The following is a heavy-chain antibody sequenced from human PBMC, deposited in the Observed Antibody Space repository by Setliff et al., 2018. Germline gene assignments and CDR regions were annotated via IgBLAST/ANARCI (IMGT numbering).Heavy chain of an antibody. V-gene: IGHV3-23*01. Sequence: PGGSLRLSCAASGFTFSSYALSWVRQAPGKGLEWVSAISGSGGRTFYEDSVKGRVTISRDNSKNTLYPQMNSLRAEDTAVSYCAKDNAFSSSWYYYYYYIDVWGKGTTVTVSS. CDR2: ISGSGGRT. J-gene: IGHJ6*03. CDR1: GFTFSSYA. CDR3: AKDNAFSSSWYYYYYYIDV. D-gene: IGHD6-13*01.